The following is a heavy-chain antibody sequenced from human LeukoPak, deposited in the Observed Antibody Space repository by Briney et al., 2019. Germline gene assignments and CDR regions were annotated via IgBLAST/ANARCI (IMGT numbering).Heavy chain of an antibody. CDR1: GDSVSSNSAA. J-gene: IGHJ4*02. Sequence: SQTLSLTCAISGDSVSSNSAAWNWISQSPSRGLEWVGRTYYRSQWYNESGVSVKSRLTISTDTSKNQFSLQLNSVTPEDTAAYYCARELGGFDHWGQGTLVTVSS. CDR3: ARELGGFDH. D-gene: IGHD3-16*01. V-gene: IGHV6-1*01. CDR2: TYYRSQWYN.